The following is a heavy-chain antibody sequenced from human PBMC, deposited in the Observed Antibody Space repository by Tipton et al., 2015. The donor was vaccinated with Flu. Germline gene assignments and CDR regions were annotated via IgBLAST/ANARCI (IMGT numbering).Heavy chain of an antibody. V-gene: IGHV4-38-2*02. CDR3: ARGDGYNFDY. Sequence: TLPLTCTVSGYSISSGFYWGWIRQPPGKGLEWIGNIYRSGSTFYNPSLKSRVTISVDTSKNQFSLKLSAVTAADTAVYYCARGDGYNFDYWGQGTLVTVSS. CDR1: GYSISSGFY. D-gene: IGHD5-24*01. CDR2: IYRSGST. J-gene: IGHJ4*02.